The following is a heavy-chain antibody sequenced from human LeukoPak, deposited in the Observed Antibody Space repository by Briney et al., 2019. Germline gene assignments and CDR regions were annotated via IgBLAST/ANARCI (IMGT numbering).Heavy chain of an antibody. D-gene: IGHD4-17*01. CDR1: GFTFSSYT. V-gene: IGHV3-23*01. J-gene: IGHJ4*02. CDR2: ISGSGGST. CDR3: AKDGSYGDYRSYFDY. Sequence: GGSLRLSCATSGFTFSSYTMSWLRRAPGKGMERVSAISGSGGSTYYADSVKGRFTISRDNSKNTLYLQMNSLRAEDTAVYYCAKDGSYGDYRSYFDYWGQGTLVTVSS.